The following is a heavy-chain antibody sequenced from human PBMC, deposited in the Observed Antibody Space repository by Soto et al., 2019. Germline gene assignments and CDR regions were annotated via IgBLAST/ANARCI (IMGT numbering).Heavy chain of an antibody. D-gene: IGHD2-2*01. Sequence: GGSLTLSRAASGFTFSSYAMKWVRQAPGKGLEWVSLIGESGTPTYYADSVKGRFTISRDNSGNTLFLEMYSLRAEDTAVYYCARYIPGVRYYGMDVWGQGTTVTVSS. J-gene: IGHJ6*02. CDR3: ARYIPGVRYYGMDV. V-gene: IGHV3-23*01. CDR1: GFTFSSYA. CDR2: IGESGTPT.